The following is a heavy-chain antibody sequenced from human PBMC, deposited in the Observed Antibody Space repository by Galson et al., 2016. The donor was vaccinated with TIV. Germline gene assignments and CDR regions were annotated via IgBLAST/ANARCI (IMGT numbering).Heavy chain of an antibody. CDR2: IIPIFGTT. J-gene: IGHJ5*02. CDR3: ARATNYYDNWFDP. CDR1: GGKFSGYV. V-gene: IGHV1-69*15. D-gene: IGHD3-10*01. Sequence: ASGGKFSGYVISWVRQAPGQWLEWMGRIIPIFGTTKYAQKFQGRVTITADESTDTAYVESNSLTSEDTAVYYCARATNYYDNWFDPWGQGTLVTVSS.